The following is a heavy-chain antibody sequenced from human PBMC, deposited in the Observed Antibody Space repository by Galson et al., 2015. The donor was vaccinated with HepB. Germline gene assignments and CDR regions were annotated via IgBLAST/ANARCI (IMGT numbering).Heavy chain of an antibody. D-gene: IGHD3-22*01. J-gene: IGHJ5*02. V-gene: IGHV1-8*01. CDR3: ARGSRGRSYDSSGYYFKP. CDR2: MNPNSGNT. CDR1: GSTFTSYD. Sequence: SVTVSCKASGSTFTSYDINWVRQATGQGLEWMGWMNPNSGNTGYAQKFQGRVTMTRNTSISTAYMELSSLRSEDTAVYYCARGSRGRSYDSSGYYFKPWGQGTLVTVSS.